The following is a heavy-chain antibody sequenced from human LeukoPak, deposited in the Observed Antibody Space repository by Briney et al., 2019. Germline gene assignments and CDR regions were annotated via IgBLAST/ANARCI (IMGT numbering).Heavy chain of an antibody. CDR2: IYYSGAT. J-gene: IGHJ6*03. CDR3: ARRLRGGRRYHYYYMDV. D-gene: IGHD2-15*01. CDR1: GDSITRSEYY. Sequence: SETLSLTCVVSGDSITRSEYYWDWIRQPPGKGLEWIGSIYYSGATYYSGSLKSRATISVDTIKNQFSLELRSVTAADTALYYCARRLRGGRRYHYYYMDVWGKGTTVTVSS. V-gene: IGHV4-39*01.